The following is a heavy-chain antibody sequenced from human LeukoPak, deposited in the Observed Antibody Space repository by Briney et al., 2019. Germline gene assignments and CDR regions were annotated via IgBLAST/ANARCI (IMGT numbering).Heavy chain of an antibody. V-gene: IGHV3-7*01. CDR1: RFTFKTSW. CDR2: VNEDGTEK. Sequence: GGSLRLSCTASRFTFKTSWMSWVRQAPGKGLEWVASVNEDGTEKYSVDSVKGRFTISRDNAKNSLYPQMNSLRAEDTAVYYCATDRRTIFAIDYWGQGTLVTVSS. CDR3: ATDRRTIFAIDY. D-gene: IGHD3-9*01. J-gene: IGHJ4*02.